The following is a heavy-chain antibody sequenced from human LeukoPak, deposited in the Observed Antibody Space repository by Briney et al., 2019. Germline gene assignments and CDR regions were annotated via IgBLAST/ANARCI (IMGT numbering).Heavy chain of an antibody. V-gene: IGHV3-23*01. CDR3: AKDFGNYGYFDY. Sequence: GGTLRLSCAASGFTFSSYGMSWVRQAPGKGLEWVSGISGSGGSTYYADSVKGRFTISRDNSKNTLYLQMNSLGAEDTAVYYCAKDFGNYGYFDYWGQGTLVTVSS. CDR1: GFTFSSYG. J-gene: IGHJ4*02. CDR2: ISGSGGST. D-gene: IGHD4-11*01.